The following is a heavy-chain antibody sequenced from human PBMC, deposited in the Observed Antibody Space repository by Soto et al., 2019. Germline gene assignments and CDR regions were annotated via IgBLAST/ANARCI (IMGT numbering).Heavy chain of an antibody. CDR2: IYWDDDK. CDR1: GFSLSTSGVG. V-gene: IGHV2-5*02. Sequence: QITLKESGPTLVKPTQPLTLTRTFSGFSLSTSGVGVGWIRQPPGKALEWLALIYWDDDKRYSPSLKSRLTISKDTPKSHLVATLTPLDTVHTATYYCARGGWTTYYSPFFDYWGQGTLVTVSS. CDR3: ARGGWTTYYSPFFDY. J-gene: IGHJ4*02. D-gene: IGHD3-10*01.